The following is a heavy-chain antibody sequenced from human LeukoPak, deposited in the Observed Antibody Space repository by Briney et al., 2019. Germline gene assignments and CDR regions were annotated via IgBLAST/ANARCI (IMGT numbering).Heavy chain of an antibody. CDR1: GGTFSSYA. D-gene: IGHD6-13*01. V-gene: IGHV1-69*05. CDR3: ARGGYSSPPFDY. CDR2: IIPIFGTA. Sequence: SVKVSCKASGGTFSSYAISWVRQAPGQGLEWMGGIIPIFGTANYAQKFQGRVTITTDESTSTAYMELSSLRSEDTAVYYCARGGYSSPPFDYRGQGTLVTVSS. J-gene: IGHJ4*02.